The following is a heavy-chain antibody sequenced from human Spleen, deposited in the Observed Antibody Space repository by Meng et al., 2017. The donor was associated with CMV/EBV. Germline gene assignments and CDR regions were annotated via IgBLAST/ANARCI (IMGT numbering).Heavy chain of an antibody. CDR2: IKQDGGET. V-gene: IGHV3-7*01. J-gene: IGHJ6*02. Sequence: GESLKISCVASGFTFSSYWMSWVRQAPGKGLEWVANIKQDGGETYYVDSVKGRFTISRDNAKNSLYLQMSSLRAEDTAVYYCGRDMDVWGQGTTVTVSS. CDR1: GFTFSSYW. CDR3: GRDMDV.